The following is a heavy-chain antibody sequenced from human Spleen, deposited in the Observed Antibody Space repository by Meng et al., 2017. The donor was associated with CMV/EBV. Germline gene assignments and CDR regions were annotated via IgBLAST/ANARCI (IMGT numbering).Heavy chain of an antibody. D-gene: IGHD3-3*01. CDR2: INHNEIT. CDR1: GEYFRGDL. V-gene: IGHV4-34*01. J-gene: IGHJ4*02. CDR3: ARGRITISYDY. Sequence: SLNCAVYGEYFRGDLWTWIRQPPGKGLEWIGEINHNEITNYNPSLKSRVTMSIETSKNQFSLNLRSVTAADTAVYYCARGRITISYDYWAQGLLVTVSS.